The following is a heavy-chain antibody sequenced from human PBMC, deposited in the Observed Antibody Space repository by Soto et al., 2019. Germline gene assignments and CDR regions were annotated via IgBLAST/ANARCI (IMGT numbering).Heavy chain of an antibody. V-gene: IGHV3-48*01. CDR3: ARDYYDSSGYSADFDY. Sequence: EVQLVESGGGLVQPGGSLRLSCAASGFTFSSYSMNWVRQAPGKGLEWVAYISSSSSTIYYADSVKGRFTTSRDNAKNSLYLQMNSLRAEDTAVYYCARDYYDSSGYSADFDYWGQGTLVTVSS. CDR2: ISSSSSTI. D-gene: IGHD3-22*01. CDR1: GFTFSSYS. J-gene: IGHJ4*02.